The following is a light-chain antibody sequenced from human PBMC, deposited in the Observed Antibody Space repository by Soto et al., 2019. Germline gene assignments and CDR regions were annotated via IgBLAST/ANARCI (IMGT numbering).Light chain of an antibody. CDR3: QQYNNWWT. J-gene: IGKJ1*01. Sequence: EIVMTQSPATLSVSPGERATLSCRASQSVSSNLAWYQQKPGQAPRLLIYGASTRATGIPARFSGSGSGTEFTLTISGLQSEDGAVYYCQQYNNWWTFGQGTKVEIK. V-gene: IGKV3-15*01. CDR2: GAS. CDR1: QSVSSN.